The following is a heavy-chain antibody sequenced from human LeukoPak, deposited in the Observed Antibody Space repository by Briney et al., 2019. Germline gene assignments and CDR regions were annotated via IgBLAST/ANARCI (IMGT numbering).Heavy chain of an antibody. CDR1: GGSISSYY. Sequence: SETLSLTCTVPGGSISSYYWSWIRQPPGKGLEWIGYIYYSGSTNYNPSLKSRVTISVDTSKNQFSLKLSSVTAADTAVYYCARGVVATILYYYYYYMDVWGKGTTVTVSS. J-gene: IGHJ6*03. V-gene: IGHV4-59*01. CDR2: IYYSGST. D-gene: IGHD5-12*01. CDR3: ARGVVATILYYYYYYMDV.